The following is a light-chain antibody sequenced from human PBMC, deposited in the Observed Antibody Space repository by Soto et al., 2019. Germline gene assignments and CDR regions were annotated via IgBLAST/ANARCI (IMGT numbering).Light chain of an antibody. CDR2: DVT. V-gene: IGLV2-11*01. Sequence: QSALTQPRSVSGSPGQSVTISCTGTDSDVGGYDYVSWYQQHPGRAPKLLIYDVTERPSGVPDRFSGSKSGNTASLTISGXQAEDEADYHCCSYATTYSLIFGGGTQLTVL. J-gene: IGLJ2*01. CDR3: CSYATTYSLI. CDR1: DSDVGGYDY.